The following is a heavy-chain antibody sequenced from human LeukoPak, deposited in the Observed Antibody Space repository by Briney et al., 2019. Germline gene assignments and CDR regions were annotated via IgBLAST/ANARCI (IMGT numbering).Heavy chain of an antibody. D-gene: IGHD3-10*01. J-gene: IGHJ5*02. CDR2: ISYDGSNK. V-gene: IGHV3-30*04. CDR3: ARDSEVFGFSSPIDP. Sequence: QPGRTLRLSCAASGFTFSSYAMHWVRQAPGKGLEWVAVISYDGSNKYYADSVKGRFTISRDNSKNTLYLQMNSLRAEDTAVYYCARDSEVFGFSSPIDPWGQGTLVTVSS. CDR1: GFTFSSYA.